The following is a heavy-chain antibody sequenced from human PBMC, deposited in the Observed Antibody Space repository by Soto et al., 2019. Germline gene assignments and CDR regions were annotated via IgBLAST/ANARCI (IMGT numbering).Heavy chain of an antibody. CDR2: INHSGST. Sequence: SETLSVTWAVYGGSFSGYYWSWIRQPPGKGLEWIGEINHSGSTNYNPSLKSRVTISVDTSKNQFSLKLSSVTAADTAVYYCARARYNWNFVHYWGQGTLVTVSS. J-gene: IGHJ4*02. V-gene: IGHV4-34*01. D-gene: IGHD1-7*01. CDR1: GGSFSGYY. CDR3: ARARYNWNFVHY.